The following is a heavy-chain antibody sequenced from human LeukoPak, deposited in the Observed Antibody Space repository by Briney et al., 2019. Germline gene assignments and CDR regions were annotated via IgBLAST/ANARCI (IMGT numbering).Heavy chain of an antibody. J-gene: IGHJ2*01. CDR3: ARASGSTLYWYFDL. D-gene: IGHD3-10*01. CDR2: INPTGGST. CDR1: GYTFTSYY. Sequence: ASVKVSCKASGYTFTSYYMHWVRQAPGQGLEWMGLINPTGGSTGYAQKFQGRVTMTRDMSTSTDYMELSSLRSEDTAVYYCARASGSTLYWYFDLWGRGTLVTVSS. V-gene: IGHV1-46*01.